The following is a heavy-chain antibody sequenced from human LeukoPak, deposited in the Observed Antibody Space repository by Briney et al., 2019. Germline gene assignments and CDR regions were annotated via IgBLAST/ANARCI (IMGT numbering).Heavy chain of an antibody. Sequence: GGSLRLSCAASGFTFSSYTINWVCQAPGKGLEWVSSISTSGSYLYYADSVKGRFTISRDNAKSSLYLQMNSLRAEDTAVYYCARDGGAYDSSVYYVYFDYWGQGTLVTVSS. D-gene: IGHD3-22*01. V-gene: IGHV3-21*01. CDR1: GFTFSSYT. CDR2: ISTSGSYL. CDR3: ARDGGAYDSSVYYVYFDY. J-gene: IGHJ4*02.